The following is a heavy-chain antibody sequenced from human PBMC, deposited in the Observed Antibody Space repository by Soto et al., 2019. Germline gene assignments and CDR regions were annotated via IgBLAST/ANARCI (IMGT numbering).Heavy chain of an antibody. D-gene: IGHD5-12*01. CDR2: ISHLENT. CDR3: ARGGGYDSFDY. J-gene: IGHJ4*02. CDR1: GASISYGGFS. Sequence: QLQLQESGSGVVKTSETLSLTCTVSGASISYGGFSWSWIRQSPGKGLEWIGYISHLENTYLHPSFKSRSTMSIARTRNQFSLKLSSVTAAAMAVYYCARGGGYDSFDYWGQGVLVTVSS. V-gene: IGHV4-30-2*06.